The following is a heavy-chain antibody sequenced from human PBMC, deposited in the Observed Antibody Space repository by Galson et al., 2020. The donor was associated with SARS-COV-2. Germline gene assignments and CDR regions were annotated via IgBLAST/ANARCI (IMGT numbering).Heavy chain of an antibody. V-gene: IGHV3-15*01. J-gene: IGHJ4*02. CDR3: ATGGLDY. Sequence: GGSLRLSCAASGFTFSDAWLNWVRQAPGKGLEWVARIKSKNDGGTIQYPAPVKGRFIISRDDSQNMFFLQMNNVKTEDTAVYYCATGGLDYWGRGTLVTVSS. D-gene: IGHD3-16*01. CDR1: GFTFSDAW. CDR2: IKSKNDGGTI.